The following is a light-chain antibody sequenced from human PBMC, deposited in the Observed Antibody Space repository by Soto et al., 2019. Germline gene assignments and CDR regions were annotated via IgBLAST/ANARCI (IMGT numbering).Light chain of an antibody. Sequence: VMTQSPTTLSVSPGERATLSCRASHSVGSNLAWYQQNPGQAPRLLIYGASTRATGVPARFSGSGYATQFTLTISSLQSEDFGFYYCQQYKQWPVAFGGGTKVEIK. CDR1: HSVGSN. V-gene: IGKV3-15*01. J-gene: IGKJ4*01. CDR2: GAS. CDR3: QQYKQWPVA.